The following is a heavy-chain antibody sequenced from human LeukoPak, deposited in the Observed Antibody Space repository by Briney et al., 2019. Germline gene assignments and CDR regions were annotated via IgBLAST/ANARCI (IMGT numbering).Heavy chain of an antibody. J-gene: IGHJ4*02. V-gene: IGHV3-30*04. CDR3: ARRVQYYFDY. CDR1: GFTFSSYA. Sequence: PGRSLRLSCAASGFTFSSYAMHWVRQAPGKGLEWVAVISYDGSNKYYADSVKGRFTISRDNSKNTLYLQMNSLRAEDTAVYYCARRVQYYFDYWGQGTLVTVSS. CDR2: ISYDGSNK.